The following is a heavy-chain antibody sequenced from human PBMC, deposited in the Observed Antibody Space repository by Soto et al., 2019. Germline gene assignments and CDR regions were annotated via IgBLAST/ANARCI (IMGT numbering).Heavy chain of an antibody. J-gene: IGHJ4*02. Sequence: WGSXGLCCSTCGGSCINFSSTLVRHAPGEGLEWVSSISGTDDYTYYADSVKGRLTISRDNARNTLFLHMNNLRAEDTAMYHCAKSTRNYASEIKAFLETWGPGTLVKVSS. V-gene: IGHV3-23*01. CDR1: GGSCINFS. CDR2: ISGTDDYT. D-gene: IGHD2-2*01. CDR3: AKSTRNYASEIKAFLET.